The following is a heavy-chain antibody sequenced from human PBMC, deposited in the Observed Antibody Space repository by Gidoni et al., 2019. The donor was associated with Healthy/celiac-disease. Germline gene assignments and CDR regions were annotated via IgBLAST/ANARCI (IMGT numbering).Heavy chain of an antibody. V-gene: IGHV4-4*02. D-gene: IGHD2-2*01. CDR2: IYHSGST. J-gene: IGHJ5*02. CDR3: ARDRGGSLLFCSSTSCPGNNLFDP. Sequence: QVQLQESGPGLVKPSGTLSLTCAVSGGSISSSNWWSWVRQPPGKGLEWIGEIYHSGSTNYNPSLKSRVTISVDKSKNQFSLKLSSVTAADTAVYYCARDRGGSLLFCSSTSCPGNNLFDPWGQGTLVTVSS. CDR1: GGSISSSNW.